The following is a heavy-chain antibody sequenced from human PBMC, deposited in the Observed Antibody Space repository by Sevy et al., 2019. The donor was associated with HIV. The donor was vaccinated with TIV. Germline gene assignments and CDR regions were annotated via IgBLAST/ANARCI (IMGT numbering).Heavy chain of an antibody. CDR1: GFTFSSYG. CDR3: AKVEGIGVVDYYYYYGMDV. J-gene: IGHJ6*02. Sequence: GGSLRLSCAASGFTFSSYGMHWVRQAPGKGLEWVAVISYDGSNKYYADSVKGRLTISRDNSKNTLYMQMDSLRAEDTAVYYCAKVEGIGVVDYYYYYGMDVWGQGTTVTVSS. CDR2: ISYDGSNK. D-gene: IGHD3-3*01. V-gene: IGHV3-30*18.